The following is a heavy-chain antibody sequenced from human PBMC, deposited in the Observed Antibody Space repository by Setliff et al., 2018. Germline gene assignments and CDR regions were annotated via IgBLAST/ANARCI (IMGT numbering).Heavy chain of an antibody. Sequence: PGGSLRLSCAASGFAFSTYAMHWVRQAPGKGLEWVAIIWYDGTNKYYADSVKGRFTISRDNAKNSLYLQMKSLRAEDTAIYYCATSTITTYYFDYWGHGTLVTVSS. J-gene: IGHJ4*01. CDR3: ATSTITTYYFDY. CDR1: GFAFSTYA. V-gene: IGHV3-33*03. CDR2: IWYDGTNK. D-gene: IGHD4-4*01.